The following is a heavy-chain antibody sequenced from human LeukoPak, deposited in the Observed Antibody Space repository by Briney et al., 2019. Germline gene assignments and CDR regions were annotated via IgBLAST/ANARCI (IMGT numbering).Heavy chain of an antibody. Sequence: PGGSLRLSCAASGFTFSSYWMHWVRQVPGKGLVWVSRMNSDGSSTSYADSVKGRFTISRDNAKNTLHLQMNSLRAEDTAVYYCARDLREVAYCDSGRCYWYFDLWGRGTLVTVSS. J-gene: IGHJ2*01. D-gene: IGHD2/OR15-2a*01. V-gene: IGHV3-74*01. CDR1: GFTFSSYW. CDR3: ARDLREVAYCDSGRCYWYFDL. CDR2: MNSDGSST.